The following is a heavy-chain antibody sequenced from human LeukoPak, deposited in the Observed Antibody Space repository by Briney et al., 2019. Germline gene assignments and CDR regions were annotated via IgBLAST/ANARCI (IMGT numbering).Heavy chain of an antibody. CDR2: INPGDGNT. CDR3: SRVGELVFDY. J-gene: IGHJ4*02. CDR1: GYTFTNHY. D-gene: IGHD3-10*01. Sequence: ASVKVSFKTSGYTFTNHYIHWVRQAPGQGLEWMAIINPGDGNTKYAQKFQGRVTLTRDTSTSTLNMELSSLRSEDTAVYYCSRVGELVFDYWGRGTLVTVSS. V-gene: IGHV1-46*03.